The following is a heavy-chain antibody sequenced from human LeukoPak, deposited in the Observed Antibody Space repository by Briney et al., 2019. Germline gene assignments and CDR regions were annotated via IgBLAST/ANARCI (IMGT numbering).Heavy chain of an antibody. Sequence: SGGSLRLSCAASGFTFSRHAMNWVRQAPGKGLEWVALISYDGTNTYYADSVKGRFTISRDNSMNTVSLQMNSLRVEDTAFYFCTKVGLFGNGRYSSWLDSWGQGTLVTVSS. CDR1: GFTFSRHA. J-gene: IGHJ5*01. D-gene: IGHD6-19*01. V-gene: IGHV3-30*04. CDR2: ISYDGTNT. CDR3: TKVGLFGNGRYSSWLDS.